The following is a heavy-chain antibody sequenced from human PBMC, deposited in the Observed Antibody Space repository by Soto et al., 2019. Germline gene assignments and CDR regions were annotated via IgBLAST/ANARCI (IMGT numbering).Heavy chain of an antibody. Sequence: PGGSLRLSCAASGFTFSSYGMHWVRQGPGKGLEWVAVISYDGSNKYYADSVKGRFTISRDNSKNTLYLQMNSLRAEDTAVYYCARDLRVDWYGPDYYYGMDVWGQGTTVTVSS. CDR2: ISYDGSNK. V-gene: IGHV3-30*03. CDR1: GFTFSSYG. CDR3: ARDLRVDWYGPDYYYGMDV. J-gene: IGHJ6*02. D-gene: IGHD3-9*01.